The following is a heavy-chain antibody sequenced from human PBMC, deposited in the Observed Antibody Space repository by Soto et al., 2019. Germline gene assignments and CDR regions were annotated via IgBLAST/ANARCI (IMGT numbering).Heavy chain of an antibody. Sequence: QVQLVQSGAEVKRPGSSVKVSCKASGGAFNNYAIYWVRQAPGQGLEWLGTIVPVFPSVYYAPRFQGRLTITADVSTDTVYMRLNSLKSEDTAVYYFAREMPSAADAYIYYSLNVWGEVTSVTGS. J-gene: IGHJ6*01. V-gene: IGHV1-69*18. D-gene: IGHD6-13*01. CDR1: GGAFNNYA. CDR2: IVPVFPSV. CDR3: AREMPSAADAYIYYSLNV.